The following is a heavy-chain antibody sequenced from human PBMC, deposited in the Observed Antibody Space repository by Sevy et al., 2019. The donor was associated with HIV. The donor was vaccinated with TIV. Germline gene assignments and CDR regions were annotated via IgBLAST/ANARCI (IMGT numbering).Heavy chain of an antibody. CDR3: ARGFLLRYYYYGMDV. J-gene: IGHJ6*02. V-gene: IGHV4-34*01. D-gene: IGHD2-21*01. CDR1: GGSFSGYY. Sequence: PETLSLTCAVYGGSFSGYYWSWIRQPPGKGLEWIGEINHSGSTNYNPSLKSRVTISVDTSKNQFSLKLSSVTAADTAVYYCARGFLLRYYYYGMDVWGQGTTVTVSS. CDR2: INHSGST.